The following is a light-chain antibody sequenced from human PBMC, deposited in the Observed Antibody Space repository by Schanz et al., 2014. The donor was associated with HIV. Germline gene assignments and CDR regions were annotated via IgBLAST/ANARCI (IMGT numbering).Light chain of an antibody. CDR1: QSVNSY. CDR2: DAS. V-gene: IGKV3-11*01. J-gene: IGKJ1*01. Sequence: PGERATLSCRASQSVNSYLAWYQQKPGQAPRLLIYDASNRATGIPARFSGSGSGTDFTLTISSLEPEDFAVYYCQQRSKWPQTFGQGTKVEI. CDR3: QQRSKWPQT.